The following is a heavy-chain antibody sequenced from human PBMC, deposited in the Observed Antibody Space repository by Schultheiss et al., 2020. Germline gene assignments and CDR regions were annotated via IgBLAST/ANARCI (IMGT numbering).Heavy chain of an antibody. CDR1: GGTFSSYT. CDR2: IIPILGIA. V-gene: IGHV1-69*02. J-gene: IGHJ6*02. D-gene: IGHD1-26*01. CDR3: ARWRWELPHHHYYYGMDV. Sequence: SVKVSCKASGGTFSSYTISWVRQAPGQGLEWMGRIIPILGIANYAQKFQGRVTITADKSTSTAYMELSSLRSEDTAVYYCARWRWELPHHHYYYGMDVWGQGTTVTVSS.